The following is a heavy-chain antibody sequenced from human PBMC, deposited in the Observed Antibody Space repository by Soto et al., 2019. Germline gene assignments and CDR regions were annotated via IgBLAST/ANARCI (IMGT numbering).Heavy chain of an antibody. CDR3: ARGDILTGYAFFDY. D-gene: IGHD3-9*01. Sequence: GGSLRLSCAASGFTFSNYWMHWVRQAPGKGLVWVSSISSSSSYIYYADSVKGRFTISRDNAKNSLYLLMNGLRAEDTAVYYCARGDILTGYAFFDYWGQGTLVTVSS. CDR2: ISSSSSYI. CDR1: GFTFSNYW. V-gene: IGHV3-21*01. J-gene: IGHJ4*02.